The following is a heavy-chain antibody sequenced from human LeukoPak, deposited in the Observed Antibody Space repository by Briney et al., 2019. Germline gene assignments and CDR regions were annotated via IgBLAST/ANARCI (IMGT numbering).Heavy chain of an antibody. Sequence: GGSLRLSCAASGFTFSSYSMNWVRQAPGKGLEWVSSISSSSSYIYYADSVKGRFTISRDNAKSSLYLQMNSLRAEDTAVYYCARVSVTYYYDSSGYYFDYWGQGTLVTVSS. V-gene: IGHV3-21*01. J-gene: IGHJ4*02. CDR3: ARVSVTYYYDSSGYYFDY. CDR2: ISSSSSYI. D-gene: IGHD3-22*01. CDR1: GFTFSSYS.